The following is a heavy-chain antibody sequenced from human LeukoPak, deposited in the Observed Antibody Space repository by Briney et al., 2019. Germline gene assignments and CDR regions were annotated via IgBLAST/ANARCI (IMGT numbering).Heavy chain of an antibody. J-gene: IGHJ6*03. CDR2: IYYSGST. Sequence: SETLSLTCTVSGGSISSYYWSWIRQPPGKGLECIGYIYYSGSTNYNPSLKSRVTISVDTSKNQFSLKLSSVTAADTAVYYCARSRDENSNYGILNYYYYMDVWGKGTTVTVSS. V-gene: IGHV4-59*01. D-gene: IGHD4-11*01. CDR1: GGSISSYY. CDR3: ARSRDENSNYGILNYYYYMDV.